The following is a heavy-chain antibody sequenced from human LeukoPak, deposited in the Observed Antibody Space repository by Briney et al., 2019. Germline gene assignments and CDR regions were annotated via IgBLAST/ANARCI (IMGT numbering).Heavy chain of an antibody. CDR1: GGSISSYY. Sequence: PSETLSLTCTVSGGSISSYYWSWLRQPPGKGLEWIGYIYYTGSTNYNPSLTSRVTISVDTSKNQFYLKLSSVTAADTAVYYCARDQRSGDYWFDPWGQGTLVTVSS. CDR3: ARDQRSGDYWFDP. CDR2: IYYTGST. D-gene: IGHD4-17*01. J-gene: IGHJ5*02. V-gene: IGHV4-59*01.